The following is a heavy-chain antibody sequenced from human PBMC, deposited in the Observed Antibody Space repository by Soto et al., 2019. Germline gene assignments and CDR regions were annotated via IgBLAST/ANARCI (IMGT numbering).Heavy chain of an antibody. Sequence: SETLSLTCTVSGVSVSRDYQWIWIRQPPGKGLEWIGHISYSGSPYYHPSLRSRLGISVDTSKNQFSLKVKSVTAADTAVYYCARAWDFWGQGTLVTVSS. CDR2: ISYSGSP. CDR3: ARAWDF. CDR1: GVSVSRDYQ. D-gene: IGHD1-26*01. J-gene: IGHJ1*01. V-gene: IGHV4-30-4*01.